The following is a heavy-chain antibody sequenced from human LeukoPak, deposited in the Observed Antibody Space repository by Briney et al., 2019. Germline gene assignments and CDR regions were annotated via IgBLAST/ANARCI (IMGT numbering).Heavy chain of an antibody. Sequence: ASVKLCCKASGYTFTSSDINWVRQATGHGLGWRGWKNTNSGNTGNELKFQGRVTISRNTSISTAYMEQSSLRSEDTAVYYCARRFSGYYFGKDVWGQGTTVTVSS. CDR1: GYTFTSSD. V-gene: IGHV1-8*01. D-gene: IGHD5-12*01. CDR3: ARRFSGYYFGKDV. CDR2: KNTNSGNT. J-gene: IGHJ6*02.